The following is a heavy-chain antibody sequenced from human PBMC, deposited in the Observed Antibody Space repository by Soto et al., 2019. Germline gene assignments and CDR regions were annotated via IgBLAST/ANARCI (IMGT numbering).Heavy chain of an antibody. CDR3: AREYSSSYGLGDAFDI. J-gene: IGHJ3*02. D-gene: IGHD6-6*01. CDR2: IIPIFGTA. V-gene: IGHV1-69*06. CDR1: GGTFSSYA. Sequence: SVKVSCKASGGTFSSYAISWVRQAPGQGLEWMGGIIPIFGTANYAQKFQGRVTITADKSTSTAYMELSSLRSEDTAVYYCAREYSSSYGLGDAFDIWGQGTMVTVSS.